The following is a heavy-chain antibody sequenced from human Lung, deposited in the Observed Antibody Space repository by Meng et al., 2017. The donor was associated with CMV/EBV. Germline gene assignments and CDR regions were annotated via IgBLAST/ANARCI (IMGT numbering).Heavy chain of an antibody. CDR1: GFTFSGYE. J-gene: IGHJ4*02. CDR2: ISTRGTTI. D-gene: IGHD5-18*01. CDR3: ATYNGYSLFFDY. V-gene: IGHV3-48*03. Sequence: SXATSGFTFSGYEMNWVRQAPGKGLEWVSYISTRGTTIYYADSVKGRFTISRDNAKGSLFLQMNNLRAEDTAIYYCATYNGYSLFFDYWGQGAXVPVAS.